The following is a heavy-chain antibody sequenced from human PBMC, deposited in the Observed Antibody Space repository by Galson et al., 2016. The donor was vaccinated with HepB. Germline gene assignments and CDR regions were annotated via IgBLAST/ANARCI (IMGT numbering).Heavy chain of an antibody. CDR2: IHYSGST. J-gene: IGHJ4*02. CDR3: ARHSGVSSVTYQGIDY. V-gene: IGHV4-39*01. D-gene: IGHD1-26*01. CDR1: GGSISRSAYY. Sequence: SETLSLTCTVSGGSISRSAYYWGWIRQPPGKGLEWIGGIHYSGSTSYYASLKSRVTISVDTSKNQFSLNLRSVTAADTAVYYCARHSGVSSVTYQGIDYWSQGTLVTVSS.